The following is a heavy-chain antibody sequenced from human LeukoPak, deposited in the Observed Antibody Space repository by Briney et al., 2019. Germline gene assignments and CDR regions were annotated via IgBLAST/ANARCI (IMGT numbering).Heavy chain of an antibody. V-gene: IGHV7-4-1*02. J-gene: IGHJ3*02. Sequence: ASVKVSCKASGYSFTSYAMNWVRQAPGQGLEWMGWINPNTGNPTYAQGFTGRFVFSLDTSVSTAYLQISSLKAEDTAVYYCAFAQIIAVAGTSAFDIWGQGTMVTVSS. CDR2: INPNTGNP. CDR3: AFAQIIAVAGTSAFDI. CDR1: GYSFTSYA. D-gene: IGHD6-19*01.